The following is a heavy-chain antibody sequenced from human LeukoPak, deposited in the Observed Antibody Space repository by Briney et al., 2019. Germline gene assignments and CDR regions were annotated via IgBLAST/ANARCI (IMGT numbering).Heavy chain of an antibody. Sequence: GGSLRLSCAASGLIFSDAWMGWVRQAPGKGLEWVGRIANKINSERKDYAAPVRGRFSISRDDSENTLYLQMSGLQTEDTGVYYCTTVDYVDDYWGQGTLVTVSS. CDR1: GLIFSDAW. D-gene: IGHD4-17*01. J-gene: IGHJ4*02. CDR2: IANKINSERK. CDR3: TTVDYVDDY. V-gene: IGHV3-15*04.